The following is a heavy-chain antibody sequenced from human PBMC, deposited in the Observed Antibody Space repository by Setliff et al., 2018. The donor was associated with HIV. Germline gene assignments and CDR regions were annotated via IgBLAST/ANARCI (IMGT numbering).Heavy chain of an antibody. CDR2: IYSTGST. CDR1: GASITSHY. J-gene: IGHJ4*02. CDR3: ARGAGCYGDYNFDY. D-gene: IGHD4-17*01. V-gene: IGHV4-59*11. Sequence: ASETLSLTCTVSGASITSHYWSWIRQSPGKELEWIGYIYSTGSTNYNPSLQSRVTISMDASKNKFSLKVTSVTSADTAVYYCARGAGCYGDYNFDYWGQGKLVTVSS.